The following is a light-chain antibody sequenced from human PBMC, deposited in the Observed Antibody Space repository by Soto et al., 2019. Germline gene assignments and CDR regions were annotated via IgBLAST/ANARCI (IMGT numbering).Light chain of an antibody. Sequence: VVTQPPSVSGAPGQRVTISCTGSSSNIWAGYDVQGYQQLPGTAPKLLIYGNSNRPSGVPDLFSGSKSGTSASPAITGLQAEDEADYYCQSYDSSLSGSVFGGGTQLTVL. V-gene: IGLV1-40*01. CDR1: SSNIWAGYD. CDR2: GNS. J-gene: IGLJ7*01. CDR3: QSYDSSLSGSV.